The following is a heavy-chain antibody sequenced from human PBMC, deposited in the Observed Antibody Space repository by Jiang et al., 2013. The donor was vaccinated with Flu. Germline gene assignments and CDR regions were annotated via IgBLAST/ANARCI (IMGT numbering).Heavy chain of an antibody. J-gene: IGHJ4*02. CDR1: GVSITTYY. D-gene: IGHD6-13*01. CDR2: THYSGST. Sequence: GPGLVKPSETLSLTCTVSGVSITTYYWSWIRQPPGKGLEWIGYTHYSGSTNYNPSLKSRVTMSVDTSKNQFSLILSSVTAADTAFYYCARADHYNSGYRPDYWGQGTLV. V-gene: IGHV4-59*01. CDR3: ARADHYNSGYRPDY.